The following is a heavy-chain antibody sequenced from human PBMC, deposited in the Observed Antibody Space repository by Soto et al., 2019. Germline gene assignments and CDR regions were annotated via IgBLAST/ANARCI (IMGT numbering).Heavy chain of an antibody. CDR3: ARSRPLLTMIVVVIPRPDY. D-gene: IGHD3-22*01. J-gene: IGHJ4*02. CDR2: IIPIFGTA. CDR1: GGTFSSYA. V-gene: IGHV1-69*01. Sequence: QVQLVQSGAEVKKPGSSVKVSCKASGGTFSSYAISWVRQAPGQGLEWMGGIIPIFGTANYAQKFQGRVTIPADESTSTAYMELSSLRSEDTAVYYCARSRPLLTMIVVVIPRPDYWGQGTLVTVSS.